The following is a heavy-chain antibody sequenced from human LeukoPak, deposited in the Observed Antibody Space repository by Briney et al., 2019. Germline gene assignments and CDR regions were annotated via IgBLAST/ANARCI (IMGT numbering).Heavy chain of an antibody. CDR1: GGSISSYY. D-gene: IGHD2-8*01. Sequence: SETLSLTCTVSGGSISSYYWSWIRQPAGKGLEWIGRIYTSGSTNYNPSLKSRVTMSVDTSKNQFSLKLSSVTAADTAVYYCARDPIYCTNGVCYDKPNWFDPWGQGTLVTVSS. V-gene: IGHV4-4*07. CDR3: ARDPIYCTNGVCYDKPNWFDP. J-gene: IGHJ5*02. CDR2: IYTSGST.